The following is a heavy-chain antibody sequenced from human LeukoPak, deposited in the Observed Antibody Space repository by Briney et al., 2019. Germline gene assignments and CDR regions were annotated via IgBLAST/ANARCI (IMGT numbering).Heavy chain of an antibody. J-gene: IGHJ5*02. D-gene: IGHD3-9*01. CDR2: IYYSGST. CDR1: GGSISSGGYY. CDR3: ARDGRRYFDWQAGGHWFDP. V-gene: IGHV4-31*03. Sequence: SQTPSLTCTVSGGSISSGGYYWSWIRQHPGKGLEWIVYIYYSGSTYYNPSLKSRVTISVDTSKNQFSLKLSSVTAADTAVYYCARDGRRYFDWQAGGHWFDPWGQGTLVTVSS.